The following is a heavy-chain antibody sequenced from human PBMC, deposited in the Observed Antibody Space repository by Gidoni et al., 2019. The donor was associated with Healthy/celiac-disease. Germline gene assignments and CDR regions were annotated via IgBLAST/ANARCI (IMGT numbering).Heavy chain of an antibody. CDR3: ARDNRNYYDSSGYYRPSYFDY. CDR1: GFTVSSNY. CDR2: IYSGGST. V-gene: IGHV3-66*02. D-gene: IGHD3-22*01. Sequence: EVQLVESGGGLVQPGGSLRLSCAASGFTVSSNYMSWVRQAPGKGLEVVSFIYSGGSTYYADSVKGRFTISRDNSKNTLYLQMNSLRAEDTAVYYCARDNRNYYDSSGYYRPSYFDYWGQGTLVTVSS. J-gene: IGHJ4*02.